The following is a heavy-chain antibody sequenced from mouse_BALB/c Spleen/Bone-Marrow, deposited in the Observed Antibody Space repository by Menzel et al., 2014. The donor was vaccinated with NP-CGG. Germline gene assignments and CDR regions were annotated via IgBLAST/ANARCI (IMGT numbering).Heavy chain of an antibody. CDR3: ARLDYYGYLNY. Sequence: EVKLVESGGGLVQPGGSLKLSCAASGFDFSRSWMSWVRQAPGKGLEWIGEINPASSTINYTPSLKDKFIISRDNAKNPQYLRLKKVRSEDTALYYCARLDYYGYLNYWGQGTTLTVSS. D-gene: IGHD1-1*01. V-gene: IGHV4-1*02. CDR2: INPASSTI. J-gene: IGHJ2*01. CDR1: GFDFSRSW.